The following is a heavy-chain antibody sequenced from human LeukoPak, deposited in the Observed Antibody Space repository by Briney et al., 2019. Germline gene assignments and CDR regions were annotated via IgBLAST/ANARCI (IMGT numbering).Heavy chain of an antibody. CDR3: AKDREVLLWFGELISYFDY. D-gene: IGHD3-10*01. V-gene: IGHV3-7*03. CDR2: IKQDGSEK. J-gene: IGHJ4*02. Sequence: GGSLRLSCAASGFTFSSYWMSWVRQAPGKGLEWVANIKQDGSEKYYADSVKGRFTISRDNSKNTLYLQMNSLRAEDTAVYYCAKDREVLLWFGELISYFDYWGQGTLVTVSS. CDR1: GFTFSSYW.